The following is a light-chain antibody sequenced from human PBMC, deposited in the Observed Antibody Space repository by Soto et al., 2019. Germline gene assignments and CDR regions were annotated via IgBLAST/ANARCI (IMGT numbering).Light chain of an antibody. V-gene: IGKV1-12*01. CDR3: QQANSFPIT. CDR1: ERINTY. J-gene: IGKJ5*01. CDR2: GAS. Sequence: DIQMTQSPSSVSASVGDRVTITCRASERINTYLAWYQQQPGKAPKLLIYGASNLHSGVPSRFSGSGSGTNFTLTISSLQPEDFATYYCQQANSFPITFGQGTRLEIK.